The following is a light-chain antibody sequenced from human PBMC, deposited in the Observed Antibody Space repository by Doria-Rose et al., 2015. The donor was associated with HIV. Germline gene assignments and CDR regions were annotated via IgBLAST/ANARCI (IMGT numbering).Light chain of an antibody. CDR3: QQYYDTPS. Sequence: DIQVTQSPESLGMSLGERATLNCKSNQSLLYTSKNYLAWYQQKPGQPPKLLIYWASTRQSGFPARFSGSGPGTDFTLTISSLEAEDVAVYYCQQYYDTPSFGPGTTVDIK. CDR1: QSLLYTSKNY. V-gene: IGKV4-1*01. CDR2: WAS. J-gene: IGKJ3*01.